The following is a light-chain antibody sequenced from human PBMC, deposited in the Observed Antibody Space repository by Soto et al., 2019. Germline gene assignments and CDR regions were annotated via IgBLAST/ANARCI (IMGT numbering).Light chain of an antibody. Sequence: DLQMTQSPSSLSASVGDRVSITCRASQSVSTYLNWYQQKPGKAPKLLIYAASTLHRGVPSRFSGSGSGTDFTLTISSLQPDDVATYYCQLYNSYLWRFGQGTKVDIK. J-gene: IGKJ1*01. CDR1: QSVSTY. CDR3: QLYNSYLWR. V-gene: IGKV1-39*01. CDR2: AAS.